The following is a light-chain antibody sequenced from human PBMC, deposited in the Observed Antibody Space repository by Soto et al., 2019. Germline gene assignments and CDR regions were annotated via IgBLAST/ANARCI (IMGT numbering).Light chain of an antibody. CDR1: QSVSSN. Sequence: IVLTQSPATLSVSPGERATLSCRASQSVSSNLAWYQQKPGQAPRLLIYGASTRATGIPDRFSGSGSGTDFTLTISRLEPEDFAVYHCQQYDDSMTFGQGTKVAIK. V-gene: IGKV3-20*01. CDR2: GAS. CDR3: QQYDDSMT. J-gene: IGKJ1*01.